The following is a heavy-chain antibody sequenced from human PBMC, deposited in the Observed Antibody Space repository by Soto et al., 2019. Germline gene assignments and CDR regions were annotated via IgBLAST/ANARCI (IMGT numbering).Heavy chain of an antibody. Sequence: PGGSLRLSCAASGFTLSDYCMSWIRQAPGKGLEWVSYINWSGSYTNYTDSVRGRFTISRDNAKNSLYLQMNSLRVEDTAVYYCARDISGPASGYDWFDPWGQGALVTVSS. CDR3: ARDISGPASGYDWFDP. CDR1: GFTLSDYC. D-gene: IGHD5-18*01. V-gene: IGHV3-11*06. J-gene: IGHJ5*02. CDR2: INWSGSYT.